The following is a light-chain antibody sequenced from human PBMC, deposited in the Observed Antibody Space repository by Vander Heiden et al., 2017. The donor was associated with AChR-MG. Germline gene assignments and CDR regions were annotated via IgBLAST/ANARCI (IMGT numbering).Light chain of an antibody. Sequence: QSALSQPRSVFGAPGQSVTISCTGASSHVGGYNYVSWYHQHPGNAPNLMIYDVSKQPSGVPDRFSGSKSGNTASLTISGLQAEEEANYYCCSYAGSYFFVFGTGTKVTVL. J-gene: IGLJ1*01. V-gene: IGLV2-11*01. CDR3: CSYAGSYFFV. CDR1: SSHVGGYNY. CDR2: DVS.